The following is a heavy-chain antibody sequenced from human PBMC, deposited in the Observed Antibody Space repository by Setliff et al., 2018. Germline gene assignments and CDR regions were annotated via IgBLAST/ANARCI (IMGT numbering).Heavy chain of an antibody. CDR3: ARGKIRITMIVVPTGGAFDI. Sequence: SETLSLTCTVSGGSISSGGYYWSWIRQHPGKGLEWIGEVYHSGSTNYNPSLKSRVTISVDTSKNQFSLKLSSVTAADTAVYYCARGKIRITMIVVPTGGAFDIWGQGTMVTVSS. CDR2: VYHSGST. J-gene: IGHJ3*02. CDR1: GGSISSGGYY. V-gene: IGHV4-31*03. D-gene: IGHD3-22*01.